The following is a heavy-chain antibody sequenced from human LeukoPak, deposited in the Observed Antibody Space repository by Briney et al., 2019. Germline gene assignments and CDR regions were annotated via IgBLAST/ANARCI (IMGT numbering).Heavy chain of an antibody. CDR3: ARDRMGATMIDY. CDR2: ITWNSGST. D-gene: IGHD1-26*01. CDR1: GFSFDDYA. Sequence: GGSLRLSCAASGFSFDDYAMHWVRQAPGKGLEWVSGITWNSGSTGYADSVKGRFTISRDNAENTLYLQMNSLRAEDTAVYYCARDRMGATMIDYWGQGTLVTVSS. V-gene: IGHV3-9*01. J-gene: IGHJ4*02.